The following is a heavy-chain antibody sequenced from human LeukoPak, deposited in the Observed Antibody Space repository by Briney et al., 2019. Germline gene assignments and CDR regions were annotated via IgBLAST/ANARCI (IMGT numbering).Heavy chain of an antibody. CDR1: GRSISSHY. CDR2: IYYSGST. Sequence: KPSETLSLTCTVSGRSISSHYWSWLRQPPGKGLEWLGYIYYSGSTNYNPSLKSRVTISVDTSKNQFSLKLSSVTAADTAVYYCARGGRSVAVGLPDYWGQGTLVTVSS. D-gene: IGHD6-19*01. V-gene: IGHV4-59*11. J-gene: IGHJ4*02. CDR3: ARGGRSVAVGLPDY.